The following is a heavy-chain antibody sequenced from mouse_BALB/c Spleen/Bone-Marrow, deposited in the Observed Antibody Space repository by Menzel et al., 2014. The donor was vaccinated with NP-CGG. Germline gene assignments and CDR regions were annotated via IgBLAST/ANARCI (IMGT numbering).Heavy chain of an antibody. J-gene: IGHJ2*01. Sequence: QLQQPGGELMKPGASVKISCKATGYTFSNYWIQWVKQRPGHGPEWIGEILPGSDNTNYNEKFKGKATFTADTSSNTAYMQLSSLTSEDSAVYYCARGNPFDFWGQGTTLT. V-gene: IGHV1-9*01. CDR3: ARGNPFDF. CDR2: ILPGSDNT. CDR1: GYTFSNYW.